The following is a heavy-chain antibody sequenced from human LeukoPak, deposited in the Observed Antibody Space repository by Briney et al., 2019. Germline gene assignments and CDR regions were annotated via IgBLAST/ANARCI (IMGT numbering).Heavy chain of an antibody. CDR2: ISYSGST. D-gene: IGHD1-26*01. V-gene: IGHV4-39*01. CDR3: ARHGGSYFAY. J-gene: IGHJ4*02. CDR1: GGSISSSSHY. Sequence: SETLSLTCTVSGGSISSSSHYWGWIRQPPGKGLEWVGTISYSGSTYYNPSLKSRVTISVDTSTNQFSLKLSSVTAADTAVYYCARHGGSYFAYWGQGTLVTVSS.